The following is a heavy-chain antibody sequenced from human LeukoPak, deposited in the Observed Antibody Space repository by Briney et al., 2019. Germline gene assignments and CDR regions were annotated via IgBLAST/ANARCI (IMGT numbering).Heavy chain of an antibody. D-gene: IGHD6-13*01. CDR1: GESFSGYY. J-gene: IGHJ4*02. Sequence: SETLSLTCAVYGESFSGYYWTWIRQPPGKGLEWIGEIIETGSTKYNSSLKSRVTISVDTSKNEFSLNLTSVTAADTAVYYCAREVVAAAGTVDYWGQGTLVTVSS. CDR3: AREVVAAAGTVDY. CDR2: IIETGST. V-gene: IGHV4-34*12.